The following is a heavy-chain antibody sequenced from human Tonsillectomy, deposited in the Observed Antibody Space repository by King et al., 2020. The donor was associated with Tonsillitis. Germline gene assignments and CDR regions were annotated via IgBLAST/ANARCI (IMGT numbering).Heavy chain of an antibody. Sequence: QLQESGPGLVKPSETLSLTCTVSGGSFSSSTYYWGWIRQPPGKGLEWIGSISYRGSTYCNPSLKSRVTISVDTSKNQFSLKLRSVTAADTAVYYCATHMLRGVIGYDYWGQGTLVTVSS. CDR1: GGSFSSSTYY. CDR3: ATHMLRGVIGYDY. D-gene: IGHD3-10*01. V-gene: IGHV4-39*01. CDR2: ISYRGST. J-gene: IGHJ4*02.